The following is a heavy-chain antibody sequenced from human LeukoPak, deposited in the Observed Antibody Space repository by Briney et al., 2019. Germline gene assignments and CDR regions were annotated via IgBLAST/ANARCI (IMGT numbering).Heavy chain of an antibody. CDR3: AREYSSSSRVKTYYMDV. D-gene: IGHD6-6*01. Sequence: PSQTLSLTCTVSGGSISSGGYYWSWIRQPPGKGLEWIGYIYHSGSTYYNPSLKSRVTISVDTSKNQFSLKLSSVTAADTAVYYCAREYSSSSRVKTYYMDVWGKGTTVTVSS. J-gene: IGHJ6*03. V-gene: IGHV4-30-2*01. CDR1: GGSISSGGYY. CDR2: IYHSGST.